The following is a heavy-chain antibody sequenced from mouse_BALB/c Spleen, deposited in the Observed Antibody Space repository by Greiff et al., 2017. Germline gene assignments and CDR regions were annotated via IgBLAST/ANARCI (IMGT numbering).Heavy chain of an antibody. Sequence: AASGFTFSSFGMHWVRQAPEKGLEWVAYISSGSSTIYYADTVKGRFTISRDNPKNTLFLQMTSLRSEDTAMYYCARDGYDEDWFAYWGQGTLVTVSA. V-gene: IGHV5-17*02. CDR2: ISSGSSTI. CDR3: ARDGYDEDWFAY. J-gene: IGHJ3*01. CDR1: GFTFSSFG. D-gene: IGHD2-2*01.